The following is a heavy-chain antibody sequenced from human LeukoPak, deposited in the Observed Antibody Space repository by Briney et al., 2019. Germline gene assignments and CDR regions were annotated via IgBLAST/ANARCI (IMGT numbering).Heavy chain of an antibody. Sequence: GGSLRHSCAASGFTFRTSAMSWVRQAPGKGLGWVSDIDGSGQTTYYTDSVKGRFTVSRDNSKNTLYLQLTSLRVEDTAVYFCAKVATWTYFDSWGQGTLVTVSS. CDR3: AKVATWTYFDS. D-gene: IGHD3/OR15-3a*01. CDR1: GFTFRTSA. CDR2: IDGSGQTT. V-gene: IGHV3-23*01. J-gene: IGHJ4*02.